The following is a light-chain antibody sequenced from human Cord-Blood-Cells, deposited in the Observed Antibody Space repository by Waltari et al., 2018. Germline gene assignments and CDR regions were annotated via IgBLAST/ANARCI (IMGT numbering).Light chain of an antibody. J-gene: IGKJ2*01. V-gene: IGKV1-39*01. CDR1: QSISSY. CDR3: QQRYSTPYT. CDR2: AAS. Sequence: DIKMTQSPSSLSASVGDRVTITCRASQSISSYLNWYQQKPGKAPKLLIYAASSLQSGVPSRFSGSGYATDFTLTISSLQPEDCATYDCQQRYSTPYTFGHGTKLEIK.